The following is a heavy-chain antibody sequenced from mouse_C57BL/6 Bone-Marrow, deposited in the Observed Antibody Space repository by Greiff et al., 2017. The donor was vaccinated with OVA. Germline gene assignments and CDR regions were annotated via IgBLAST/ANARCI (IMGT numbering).Heavy chain of an antibody. J-gene: IGHJ2*01. Sequence: DVQLVESGAELVRPGASVKLSCTASGFNIKDDYMHWVKQRPEQGLEWIGWIDPENGDTEYASKFQGKATITADTSSNTAYLQLSSLTSEDTAVYYCTITTVVADYWGQGTTLTVSS. D-gene: IGHD1-1*01. CDR2: IDPENGDT. V-gene: IGHV14-4*01. CDR3: TITTVVADY. CDR1: GFNIKDDY.